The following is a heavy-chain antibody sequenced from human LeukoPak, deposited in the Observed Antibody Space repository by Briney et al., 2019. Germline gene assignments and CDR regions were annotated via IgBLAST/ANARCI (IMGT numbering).Heavy chain of an antibody. CDR1: GFTFSSYS. CDR2: ISSSSSYI. D-gene: IGHD6-13*01. V-gene: IGHV3-21*01. CDR3: ASLSSSIAAAGYDAFDI. J-gene: IGHJ3*02. Sequence: PGGSLRLSCAASGFTFSSYSMNWVRQAPGKGLEWVPSISSSSSYIYYADSVKGRFTISRDNAKNSLYLQMNSLRAEDTAVYYCASLSSSIAAAGYDAFDIWGRGTMVTVSS.